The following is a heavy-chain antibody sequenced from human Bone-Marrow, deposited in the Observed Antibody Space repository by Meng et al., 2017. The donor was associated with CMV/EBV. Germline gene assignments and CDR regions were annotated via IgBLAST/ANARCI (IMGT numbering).Heavy chain of an antibody. CDR3: ARHIEYYDIFTGYHYPLYFDY. D-gene: IGHD3-9*01. J-gene: IGHJ4*02. CDR1: GGSISSSNW. CDR2: IYHIGST. Sequence: SETLSLTCAVSGGSISSSNWWSWVRQPPGKGLEWIGEIYHIGSTNYNPSLKSRVTISVDKSKNQFSLKPNSVTAADTAVYYCARHIEYYDIFTGYHYPLYFDYWGQGTLVTVSS. V-gene: IGHV4-4*02.